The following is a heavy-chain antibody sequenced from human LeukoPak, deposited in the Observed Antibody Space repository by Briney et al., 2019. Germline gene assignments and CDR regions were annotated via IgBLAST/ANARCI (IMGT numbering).Heavy chain of an antibody. CDR2: ISYTGST. Sequence: TPSETLSLTCTVSGGSVSSGNYYWNWIRQPPGKGPEWIGYISYTGSTNYNPSLKSRVTVSVDTSKNQFSLKLSSVTAADTAVYYCARGPVAVAGRVFDIWGQGTMVTVSS. J-gene: IGHJ3*02. D-gene: IGHD6-19*01. CDR3: ARGPVAVAGRVFDI. CDR1: GGSVSSGNYY. V-gene: IGHV4-61*01.